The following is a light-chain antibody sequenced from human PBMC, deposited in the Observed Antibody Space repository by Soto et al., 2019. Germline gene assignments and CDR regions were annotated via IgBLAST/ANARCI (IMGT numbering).Light chain of an antibody. CDR1: QSISSW. CDR2: KAS. J-gene: IGKJ1*01. Sequence: IQMTQSPSTLSASVGDRVTITCRASQSISSWLAWYQQKPGKAPKLLIYKASSLESGVPSRVSGSGSGTEFTLTISSLQPDDFATYYCHQYNSYPWTFGQGTKVEIK. CDR3: HQYNSYPWT. V-gene: IGKV1-5*03.